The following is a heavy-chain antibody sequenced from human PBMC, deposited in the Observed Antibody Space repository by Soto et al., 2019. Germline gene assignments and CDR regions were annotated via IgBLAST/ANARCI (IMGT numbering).Heavy chain of an antibody. CDR3: ASLRGYYGSGSSS. J-gene: IGHJ4*02. Sequence: GGSLRLSCAASGFTFSSYSMNWVHQAPGKGLEWVSSICSSSSYIYYADSVKVRFTISRDNAKNSLYLQMNSLRADDTAVYYCASLRGYYGSGSSSWGQGTLVTVSS. D-gene: IGHD3-10*01. CDR2: ICSSSSYI. V-gene: IGHV3-21*01. CDR1: GFTFSSYS.